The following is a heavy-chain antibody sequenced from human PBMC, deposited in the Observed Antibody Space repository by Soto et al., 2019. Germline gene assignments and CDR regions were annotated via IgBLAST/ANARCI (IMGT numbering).Heavy chain of an antibody. V-gene: IGHV4-59*01. J-gene: IGHJ6*02. CDR3: ARDKGYYGSGSYYPDV. CDR2: IYYSGST. CDR1: GGSISSYY. Sequence: QVQLQESGPGLVKPSETLSLTCTVSGGSISSYYWSWIRQPPGKGLEWIGYIYYSGSTNYNPSLKSRVTISVDTSKNQFSPKLSSVTAAHTAVYYCARDKGYYGSGSYYPDVWGQGTTVTVSS. D-gene: IGHD3-10*01.